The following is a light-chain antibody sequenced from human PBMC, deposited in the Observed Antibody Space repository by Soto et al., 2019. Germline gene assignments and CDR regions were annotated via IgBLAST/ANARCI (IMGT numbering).Light chain of an antibody. J-gene: IGLJ2*01. Sequence: QSVLTQPASVSGSPGQSITISCIGTSSDVGNYELVSWYQQLPGKAPKLIIYEVTKRPSGVPNRFSGSKSGNTASLTISGLLAEDEAEYHCCSFAGGSTYVVFGGGTKLTVL. CDR1: SSDVGNYEL. CDR3: CSFAGGSTYVV. CDR2: EVT. V-gene: IGLV2-23*02.